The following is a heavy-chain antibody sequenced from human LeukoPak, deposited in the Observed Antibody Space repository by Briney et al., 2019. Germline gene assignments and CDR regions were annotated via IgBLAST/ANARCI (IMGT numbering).Heavy chain of an antibody. Sequence: SETLSLTCTVSGGSISSYYWSWIRLPPGKGLEWIGYIYYSGSTSYNPSLKSRVTISVDTSKNQFSLKLSSVTAADTAVYYCARVGGSYFFDYWGQGTLVTVSS. D-gene: IGHD1-26*01. CDR1: GGSISSYY. CDR2: IYYSGST. V-gene: IGHV4-59*01. CDR3: ARVGGSYFFDY. J-gene: IGHJ4*02.